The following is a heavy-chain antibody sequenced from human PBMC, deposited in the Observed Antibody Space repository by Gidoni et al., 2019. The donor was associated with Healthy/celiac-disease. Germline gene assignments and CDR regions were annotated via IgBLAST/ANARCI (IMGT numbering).Heavy chain of an antibody. CDR1: GGTFSSYA. Sequence: QVQLVQSGAEVKKPGSSVKVSCKASGGTFSSYASSWVRQAPGQGLEWMGGIIPIFGTSNYAQKFQGRVPITADESTSTASMELSNLRSEDTAVYYCARDASDYVWGSYRYGGAFDIWGQGTMVTVSS. J-gene: IGHJ3*02. V-gene: IGHV1-69*01. CDR2: IIPIFGTS. D-gene: IGHD3-16*02. CDR3: ARDASDYVWGSYRYGGAFDI.